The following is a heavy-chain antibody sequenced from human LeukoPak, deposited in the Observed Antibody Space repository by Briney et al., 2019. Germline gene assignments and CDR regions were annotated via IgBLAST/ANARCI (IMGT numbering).Heavy chain of an antibody. CDR3: ARSAGYYDGQYRRNAIYFDY. Sequence: PSETLSLTCAVYGGSFSGYYWSWIRQPPGKGLEWIGEINHSGSTNYNPSLKSRVTISVDTSKNQFSLKLSSVTAVDTAVYYCARSAGYYDGQYRRNAIYFDYWGQGTLVTVSS. CDR1: GGSFSGYY. D-gene: IGHD3-22*01. CDR2: INHSGST. J-gene: IGHJ4*02. V-gene: IGHV4-34*01.